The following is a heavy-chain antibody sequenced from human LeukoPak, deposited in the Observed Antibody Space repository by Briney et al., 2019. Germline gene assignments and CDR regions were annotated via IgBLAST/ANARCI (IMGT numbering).Heavy chain of an antibody. CDR2: ISSSSSYI. Sequence: GGSLRLSCAASGFTFTNARMTWVRQAPGKGLEWVSSISSSSSYIYYADSVKGRFTISRDNAKNSLYLQMNSLRAEDTAVYYCAREEGYCSSTSCYWGGNYYYYYYMDVWGKGTTVTVSS. V-gene: IGHV3-21*01. CDR1: GFTFTNAR. J-gene: IGHJ6*03. D-gene: IGHD2-2*01. CDR3: AREEGYCSSTSCYWGGNYYYYYYMDV.